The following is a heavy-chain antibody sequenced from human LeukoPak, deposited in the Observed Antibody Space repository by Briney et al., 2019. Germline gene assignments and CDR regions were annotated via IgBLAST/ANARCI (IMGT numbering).Heavy chain of an antibody. CDR3: ARGLRGGYRLRYFDY. D-gene: IGHD3-22*01. J-gene: IGHJ4*02. CDR1: GGSISSGGYY. Sequence: PSETLSLTCTVSGGSISSGGYYWSWIRQHPGKGLEWIGYIYYSGSTYYNPSLKSRVTISVDTSKNQFSLKLSSVTAADTAVYYCARGLRGGYRLRYFDYWGQGTLVTVSS. CDR2: IYYSGST. V-gene: IGHV4-31*03.